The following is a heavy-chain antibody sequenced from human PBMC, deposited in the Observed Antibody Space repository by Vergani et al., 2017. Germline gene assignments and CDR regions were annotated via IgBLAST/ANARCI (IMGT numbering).Heavy chain of an antibody. D-gene: IGHD1-26*01. V-gene: IGHV1-18*01. CDR2: GSTYNDNT. J-gene: IGHJ4*02. Sequence: QVQLVQSGAEVKKPGSSVKVSCKAPGGTFSSYAISWVRQAPGQGLEWMGWGSTYNDNTNYAQRVQGRVPMTTDTSTSTAYMELRSLRADDTAVYYCVRDESSGTHGYWGQGTLVTVSS. CDR3: VRDESSGTHGY. CDR1: GGTFSSYA.